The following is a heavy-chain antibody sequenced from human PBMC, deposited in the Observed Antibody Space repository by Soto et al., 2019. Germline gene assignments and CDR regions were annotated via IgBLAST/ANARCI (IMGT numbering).Heavy chain of an antibody. CDR3: ARDDVLCDGGRCYGIPLYV. CDR1: GFTVSSKY. J-gene: IGHJ6*04. CDR2: LQSGGTT. V-gene: IGHV3-66*01. D-gene: IGHD2-15*01. Sequence: EVQLVESGGGLVQPGGSLRLSCAASGFTVSSKYMTWVRQAPGKGLEWVSLLQSGGTTYYADSVKGRFTISRDTSENTLHLQMDSLRVEDTAVYYCARDDVLCDGGRCYGIPLYVWGKGTTVTVSS.